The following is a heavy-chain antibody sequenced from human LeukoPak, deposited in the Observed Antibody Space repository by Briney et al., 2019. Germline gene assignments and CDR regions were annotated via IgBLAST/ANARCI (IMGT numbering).Heavy chain of an antibody. CDR2: IYTSGST. Sequence: SETLSLTCTVSGGSISSYYWSWIRQPAGNGLEWIGRIYTSGSTNYNPSLKSRVTMSVDTSKNQFSLKLSSVTAADTAVYYCARDSKDIHEWLRFKSWFDPWGQGTLVTVSS. V-gene: IGHV4-4*07. CDR1: GGSISSYY. D-gene: IGHD5-12*01. J-gene: IGHJ5*02. CDR3: ARDSKDIHEWLRFKSWFDP.